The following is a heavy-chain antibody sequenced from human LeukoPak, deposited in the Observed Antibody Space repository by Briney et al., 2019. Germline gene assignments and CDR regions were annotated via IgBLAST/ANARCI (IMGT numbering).Heavy chain of an antibody. Sequence: GGSLRLSCEASGFTFNNYAMHWVRQAPGKGLEWVSGISWDRGTTGYGDSVKGRFTISRDNSKNTLYLQMNSLRAEDTAVYYCAKDRSQVVVVNFDYWGQGTLVTVSS. V-gene: IGHV3-9*01. D-gene: IGHD3-22*01. J-gene: IGHJ4*02. CDR2: ISWDRGTT. CDR3: AKDRSQVVVVNFDY. CDR1: GFTFNNYA.